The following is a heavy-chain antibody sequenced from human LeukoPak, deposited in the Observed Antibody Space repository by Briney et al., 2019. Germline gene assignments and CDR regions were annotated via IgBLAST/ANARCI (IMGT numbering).Heavy chain of an antibody. CDR2: ISSNGGST. J-gene: IGHJ4*02. D-gene: IGHD2-15*01. CDR3: VRDRVGSEYFDY. Sequence: GGSLRLSCSASGFNFSTYAIHWVRQAPGKGLEYVSTISSNGGSTYYAAFVKGKFTISRDNSKNTLYLQMSSLRPEDTAVYYCVRDRVGSEYFDYWGQGTLVTVSS. V-gene: IGHV3-64D*06. CDR1: GFNFSTYA.